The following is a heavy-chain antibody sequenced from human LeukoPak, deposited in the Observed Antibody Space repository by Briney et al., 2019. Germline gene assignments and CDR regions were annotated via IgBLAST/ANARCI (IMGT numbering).Heavy chain of an antibody. J-gene: IGHJ4*02. CDR1: GFTFSSYG. CDR3: AMGPRPGRSGSY. Sequence: GGSLRLSCAASGFTFSSYGMSWVRQASGKGLEWVSAISGSGGSTYYADSVKGRFTISRDNSKNTLYLQMNSLRAEDTAVYYCAMGPRPGRSGSYWGQGTLVTVSS. V-gene: IGHV3-23*01. D-gene: IGHD3-10*01. CDR2: ISGSGGST.